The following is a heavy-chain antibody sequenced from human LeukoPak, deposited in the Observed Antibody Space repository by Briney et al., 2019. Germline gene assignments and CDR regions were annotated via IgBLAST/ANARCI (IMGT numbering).Heavy chain of an antibody. D-gene: IGHD3-22*01. J-gene: IGHJ6*02. CDR2: ISSSGSTI. CDR3: ARLYDSSGYYRDYYYGMDV. V-gene: IGHV3-48*03. Sequence: GGSLRLSCAASGFTFSSYEMNWVRQAPGKGLEWVSYISSSGSTIYYADSVKGRFTISRDNAKNSLYLRMNSLRAEDTAVYYCARLYDSSGYYRDYYYGMDVWGQGTTVTVSS. CDR1: GFTFSSYE.